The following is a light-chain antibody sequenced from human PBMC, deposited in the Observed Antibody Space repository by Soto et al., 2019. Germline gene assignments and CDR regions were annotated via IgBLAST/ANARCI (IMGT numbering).Light chain of an antibody. J-gene: IGLJ3*02. Sequence: QSALTQPRSVSGSPGQSVTLSCTGTSSGVGGYNYVSWYQQHPGKAPKLMIYDVNKRPSGVPDRFSGSKSGSTASLTISGLQAEDEADYYCCSYAGSYTWVFGGGTQLTVL. CDR2: DVN. CDR1: SSGVGGYNY. CDR3: CSYAGSYTWV. V-gene: IGLV2-11*01.